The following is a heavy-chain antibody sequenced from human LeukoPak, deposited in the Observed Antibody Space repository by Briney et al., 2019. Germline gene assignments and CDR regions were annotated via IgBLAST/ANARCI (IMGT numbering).Heavy chain of an antibody. CDR3: AKDRPNFYEASGSYYKMKGDF. CDR2: LTRTGRTT. Sequence: GGSLRLSCAASGFTFNTHAMSWVRQAPEKGLEWVSSLTRTGRTTYYADSVKGRFTISRDNLKNTVYLQMNSLRGGDTAIYYCAKDRPNFYEASGSYYKMKGDFWGQGTLVTVSS. CDR1: GFTFNTHA. V-gene: IGHV3-23*01. J-gene: IGHJ4*02. D-gene: IGHD3-10*01.